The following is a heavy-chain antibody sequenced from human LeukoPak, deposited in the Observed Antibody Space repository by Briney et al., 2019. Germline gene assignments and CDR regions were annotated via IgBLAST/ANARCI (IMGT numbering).Heavy chain of an antibody. J-gene: IGHJ4*02. D-gene: IGHD2-2*02. Sequence: PGGSLRLSCAASGFTVSSNYMSWVRQAPGKGLEWVSVIYSGGSTYYADSVKGRFTISRDNSKNTLYLQMNSLRSEDTAVYYCAQITHGYCSSTSCYTFDYWGQGTLVTVSS. CDR3: AQITHGYCSSTSCYTFDY. CDR2: IYSGGST. CDR1: GFTVSSNY. V-gene: IGHV3-53*05.